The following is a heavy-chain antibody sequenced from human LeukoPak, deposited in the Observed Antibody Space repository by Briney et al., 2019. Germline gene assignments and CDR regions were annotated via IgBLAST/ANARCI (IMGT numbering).Heavy chain of an antibody. CDR1: GGSISNYY. CDR2: VYYDGTT. CDR3: AREDYCSGGICYPMKFDY. J-gene: IGHJ4*02. D-gene: IGHD2-15*01. V-gene: IGHV4-59*01. Sequence: PSETLSLTCTVSGGSISNYYWSWIRQPPGKGLEWIGFVYYDGTTNYSPSLKSRVTISVDTSKNQFSLNVSSVIAADTAVYYCAREDYCSGGICYPMKFDYWGQGTLATVSS.